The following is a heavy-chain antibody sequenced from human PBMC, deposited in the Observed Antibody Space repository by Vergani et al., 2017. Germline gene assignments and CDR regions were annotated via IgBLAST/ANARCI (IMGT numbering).Heavy chain of an antibody. D-gene: IGHD2-21*01. Sequence: EVQLLESGGGLVQPGGSLRLSCAASGFTFSAYAMSWVRQAPGKGLEWVSLISGSGGSTNYADSVKGRFTISRDNSKNTLYLQMNSLRAEDTAVYYCAKDRIRTPDYWGQGTLVTVSS. CDR3: AKDRIRTPDY. CDR2: ISGSGGST. CDR1: GFTFSAYA. J-gene: IGHJ4*02. V-gene: IGHV3-23*01.